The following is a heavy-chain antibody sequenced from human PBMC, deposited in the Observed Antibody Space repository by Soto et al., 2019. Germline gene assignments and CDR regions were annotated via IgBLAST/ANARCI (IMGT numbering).Heavy chain of an antibody. CDR1: GFTFDDYA. CDR3: AKDVDIVATTEGFFDF. Sequence: PGGSLRLSCAASGFTFDDYAMHWVRQAPGKGLEWVSGISWNSGSIGYADSVKGRFTISRDNAKNSLYLQMNSLRAEDTALYYCAKDVDIVATTEGFFDFWGQGTLVTVS. CDR2: ISWNSGSI. J-gene: IGHJ4*02. V-gene: IGHV3-9*01. D-gene: IGHD5-12*01.